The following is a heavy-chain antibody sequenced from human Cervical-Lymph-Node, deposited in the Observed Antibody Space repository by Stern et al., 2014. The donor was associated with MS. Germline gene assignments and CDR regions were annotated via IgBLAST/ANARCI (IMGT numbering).Heavy chain of an antibody. CDR3: ARDRTVTTYYYYYGMDV. CDR1: GFTFSYFT. CDR2: VSSDGSDE. Sequence: VQLVESGGGVFQPGTSLRISCAASGFTFSYFTMHWVRQAPGNGLEWVATVSSDGSDEYYPDSVKGRFTISRDNSKNTLYLQVNSLRAEDTGVYFCARDRTVTTYYYYYGMDVWGQGTTVTVSS. J-gene: IGHJ6*02. D-gene: IGHD4-11*01. V-gene: IGHV3-30*04.